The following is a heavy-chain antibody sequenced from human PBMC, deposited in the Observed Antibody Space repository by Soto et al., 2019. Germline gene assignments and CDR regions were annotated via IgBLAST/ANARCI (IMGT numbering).Heavy chain of an antibody. CDR3: ATALSGYIEDFDY. CDR2: IIPIFGTA. Sequence: SVKVSCKASGGTFSSYAISWVRQAPGQGLEWMGGIIPIFGTANYAQKFQGRVTMTEDTSTDTAYMELTSLRSEDTAVYYCATALSGYIEDFDYWGQGTLVTVSS. V-gene: IGHV1-69*06. CDR1: GGTFSSYA. J-gene: IGHJ4*02. D-gene: IGHD3-22*01.